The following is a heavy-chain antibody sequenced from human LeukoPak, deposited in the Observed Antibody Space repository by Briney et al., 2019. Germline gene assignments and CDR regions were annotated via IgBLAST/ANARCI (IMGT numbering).Heavy chain of an antibody. Sequence: ASVKVSCKASGYTFTSYYMHWVRQAPGQGLEWMGIINPSGGGTSYAQKFQGRVTMTRDTSTSTVYMELSSLRSEDTAVYYCARDRYYDSSGYYFAYYFDYWGQGTLVTVSS. CDR1: GYTFTSYY. CDR3: ARDRYYDSSGYYFAYYFDY. J-gene: IGHJ4*02. CDR2: INPSGGGT. V-gene: IGHV1-46*01. D-gene: IGHD3-22*01.